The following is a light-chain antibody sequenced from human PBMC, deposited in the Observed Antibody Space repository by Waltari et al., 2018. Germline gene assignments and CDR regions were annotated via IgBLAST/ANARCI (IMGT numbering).Light chain of an antibody. J-gene: IGKJ1*01. Sequence: DIELTQSPGTLSLSSGERATLSCRTSQSISKYLAWYQQKPGQAPRLLIYHASSRATGIPDRFSGSGSGTDFSLTISRLEPEDFAVYYCQHYESLPVTFGQGTKVEIK. V-gene: IGKV3-20*01. CDR1: QSISKY. CDR3: QHYESLPVT. CDR2: HAS.